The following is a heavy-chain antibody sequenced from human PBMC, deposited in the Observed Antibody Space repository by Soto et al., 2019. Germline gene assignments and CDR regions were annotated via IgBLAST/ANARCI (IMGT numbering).Heavy chain of an antibody. V-gene: IGHV4-30-4*01. D-gene: IGHD4-17*01. Sequence: PSETLSLTCTVSGGSISSGDYYWSWIRQPPGKGLEWIGYIYYSGSAYYNPSLKSRVTISVDTSKNQFSLKLSSVTAADTAVYYCAREAYGDYQYGMDVWGQGTTVTVSS. CDR3: AREAYGDYQYGMDV. CDR1: GGSISSGDYY. J-gene: IGHJ6*02. CDR2: IYYSGSA.